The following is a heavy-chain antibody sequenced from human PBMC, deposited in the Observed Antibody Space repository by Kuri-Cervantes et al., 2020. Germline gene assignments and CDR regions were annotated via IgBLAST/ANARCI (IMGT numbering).Heavy chain of an antibody. CDR3: ARSRYGRFDP. V-gene: IGHV4-59*08. J-gene: IGHJ5*02. Sequence: SETLSLTCTVSGGSISSYYWSWIRQPPGKGLEWIGSIYHSGSTYYNPSLKSRVTISVDTSKNQFSLKLSSVTAADTAVYYCARSRYGRFDPWGQGTLVTVSS. CDR1: GGSISSYY. D-gene: IGHD1-14*01. CDR2: IYHSGST.